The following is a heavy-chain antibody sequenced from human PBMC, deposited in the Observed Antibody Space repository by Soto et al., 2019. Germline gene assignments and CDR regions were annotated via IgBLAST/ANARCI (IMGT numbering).Heavy chain of an antibody. CDR3: ARGSTMVRGVIYYYYGMDV. CDR2: INPSGGST. Sequence: ASVKVSCKASGYTFTSYYMHWVRQAPGQGLEWMGIINPSGGSTSYAQKFQGRVTMTRDTSTSTVYMELSSLRSEDTAVYYCARGSTMVRGVIYYYYGMDVWDQGTTVTVSS. D-gene: IGHD3-10*01. CDR1: GYTFTSYY. J-gene: IGHJ6*02. V-gene: IGHV1-46*01.